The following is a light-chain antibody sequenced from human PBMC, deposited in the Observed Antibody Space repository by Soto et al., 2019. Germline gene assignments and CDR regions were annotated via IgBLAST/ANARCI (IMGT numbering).Light chain of an antibody. J-gene: IGLJ3*02. V-gene: IGLV2-8*01. CDR3: SSYAGTNTVV. Sequence: QSVLTQPPSASGSPGQSVTVSCTGTSSDIGGYNYVSWYQQHTGKAPKLIIFEVTKRPSGVPDRFSASKSGNTASLTVSGLQVEDEAVYYCSSYAGTNTVVFGGGTKLTVL. CDR1: SSDIGGYNY. CDR2: EVT.